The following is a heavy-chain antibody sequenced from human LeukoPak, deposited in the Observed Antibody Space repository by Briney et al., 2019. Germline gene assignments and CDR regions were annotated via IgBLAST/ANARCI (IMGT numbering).Heavy chain of an antibody. V-gene: IGHV1-18*01. CDR3: ARSAVGDIVVVTAIGYWYFDL. J-gene: IGHJ2*01. Sequence: GASVKVSCEASGYTFTSYGISWVRQAPGQGLEWMGWISAYNGNTNYAQKLQGRVTMTTDTSTSTAYMELRSLRSDDTAVYYCARSAVGDIVVVTAIGYWYFDLWGRGTLVTVSS. CDR1: GYTFTSYG. CDR2: ISAYNGNT. D-gene: IGHD2-21*02.